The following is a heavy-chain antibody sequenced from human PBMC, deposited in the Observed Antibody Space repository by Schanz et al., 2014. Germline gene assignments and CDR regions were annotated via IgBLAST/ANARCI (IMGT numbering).Heavy chain of an antibody. Sequence: EVQLVESGGGLVQPGKSLRLSCVASGFTFTNYAMSWVRQAPGKGLEWVSAISGSGGSTYYADSVKGRFTISRDNSKNTLYLQMNSLRAEDTAVYYCAKGRFGELSAFDIWGQGTMVTVSS. V-gene: IGHV3-23*04. D-gene: IGHD3-10*01. CDR3: AKGRFGELSAFDI. CDR2: ISGSGGST. J-gene: IGHJ3*02. CDR1: GFTFTNYA.